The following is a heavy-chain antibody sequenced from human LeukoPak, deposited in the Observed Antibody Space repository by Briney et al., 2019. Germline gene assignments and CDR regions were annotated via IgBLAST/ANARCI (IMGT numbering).Heavy chain of an antibody. J-gene: IGHJ4*02. CDR3: AVHDFWSGSLRPFDY. CDR1: GFTFSSYA. CDR2: ISGSGVST. D-gene: IGHD3-3*01. V-gene: IGHV3-23*01. Sequence: GGSLRLSCAASGFTFSSYAMTWVRQAPGKGLEWVSTISGSGVSTYYADSVKGRFTISIDNSKNTLYLQMNSLRAEDTAVYYCAVHDFWSGSLRPFDYWGQGTLVTVSS.